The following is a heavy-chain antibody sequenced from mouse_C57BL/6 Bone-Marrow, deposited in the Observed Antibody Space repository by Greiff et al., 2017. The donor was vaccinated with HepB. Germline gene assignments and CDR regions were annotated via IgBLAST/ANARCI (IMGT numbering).Heavy chain of an antibody. CDR3: AGDYYYGSFDY. D-gene: IGHD1-1*01. J-gene: IGHJ2*01. CDR1: GYTFTSYT. Sequence: VKLVESGAELARPGASVKMSCKASGYTFTSYTMHWVKQRPGQGLEWIGYINPSSGYTKYNQKFKDKATLTADKSSSTAYMQLSSLTSEDSAVYYCAGDYYYGSFDYWGQGTTLTVSS. V-gene: IGHV1-4*01. CDR2: INPSSGYT.